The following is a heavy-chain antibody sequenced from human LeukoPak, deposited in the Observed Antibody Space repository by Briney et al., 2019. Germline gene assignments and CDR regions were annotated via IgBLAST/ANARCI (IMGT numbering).Heavy chain of an antibody. CDR2: ISSNVGST. V-gene: IGHV3-64*01. Sequence: TLRPSSAASGLASSAYAMHCVRQAPGKGLKYGSAISSNVGSTYYANSVKGRFTISRDNSKNTLYLQMGSLRAEDMAVYYCARSTSYYYDSSGYHFGAFDIWGQGTMVTVSS. CDR1: GLASSAYA. J-gene: IGHJ3*02. CDR3: ARSTSYYYDSSGYHFGAFDI. D-gene: IGHD3-22*01.